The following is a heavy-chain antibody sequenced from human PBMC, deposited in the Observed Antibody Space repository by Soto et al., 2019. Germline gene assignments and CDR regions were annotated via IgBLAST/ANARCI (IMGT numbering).Heavy chain of an antibody. D-gene: IGHD6-19*01. CDR3: ARDWKWLVLDY. J-gene: IGHJ4*02. Sequence: QVQLVESGGGVVQPGRSLRLSCAASGFTFSSYAMHWVRQAPGKGLEWVAVISYDGSNKYYADSVKGRFTISRDNSKNTLYLQMNSLRAEDTAVYYCARDWKWLVLDYWGQGTLVTVSS. CDR2: ISYDGSNK. V-gene: IGHV3-30-3*01. CDR1: GFTFSSYA.